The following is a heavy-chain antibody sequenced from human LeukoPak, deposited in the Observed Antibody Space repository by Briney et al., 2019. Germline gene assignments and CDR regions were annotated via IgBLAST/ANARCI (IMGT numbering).Heavy chain of an antibody. V-gene: IGHV5-51*01. Sequence: GESLQISCKGSGYSFTSYWIGWVRQMPGKGLEWMGIIYPGDSDTRYSPSFQGQVTISADKSISTAYLQWSSLKASDTAMYYCATSRHYCSSTSCSFDYWGQGTLVTVSS. CDR3: ATSRHYCSSTSCSFDY. J-gene: IGHJ4*02. D-gene: IGHD2-2*01. CDR1: GYSFTSYW. CDR2: IYPGDSDT.